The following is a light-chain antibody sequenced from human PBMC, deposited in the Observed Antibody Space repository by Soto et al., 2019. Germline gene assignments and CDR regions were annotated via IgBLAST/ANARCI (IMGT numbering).Light chain of an antibody. CDR3: QQLSNWLG. CDR2: DAS. Sequence: EIVLTQSPATLSLSPGERATLSCRASQSVSSYLAWYQQQPRQAPRLLIYDASNRATGIPARFSGSGSGTDFTLTISRLEPEDFAVYYCQQLSNWLGFGGGTNVEL. V-gene: IGKV3-11*01. CDR1: QSVSSY. J-gene: IGKJ4*02.